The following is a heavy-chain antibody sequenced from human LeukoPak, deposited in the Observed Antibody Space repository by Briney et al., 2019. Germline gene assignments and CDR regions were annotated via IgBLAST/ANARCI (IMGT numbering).Heavy chain of an antibody. CDR1: GYSFTNYW. J-gene: IGHJ4*02. D-gene: IGHD6-19*01. Sequence: GESLKISCKGSGYSFTNYWIGWVRQMPGKGLEWMGIIYPGDSDTRYSPSFQGHVTISTDKSINTAYLQWSSLKASDTAMYYCTSQRPIAVANFDYWGQGTLVTVSS. V-gene: IGHV5-51*01. CDR2: IYPGDSDT. CDR3: TSQRPIAVANFDY.